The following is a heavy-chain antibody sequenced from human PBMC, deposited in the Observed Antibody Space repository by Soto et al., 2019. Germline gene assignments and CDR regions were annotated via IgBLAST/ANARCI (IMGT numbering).Heavy chain of an antibody. CDR2: VSNDGSSE. J-gene: IGHJ6*02. Sequence: QAPGKGLEWVAVVSNDGSSEYYADSVKGRFTISRDSSKNTLYLQMDSLRSEDTGVYYCAKDLTVTRKYYYGMDVWGQGTTVTVSS. V-gene: IGHV3-30-3*02. CDR3: AKDLTVTRKYYYGMDV. D-gene: IGHD4-17*01.